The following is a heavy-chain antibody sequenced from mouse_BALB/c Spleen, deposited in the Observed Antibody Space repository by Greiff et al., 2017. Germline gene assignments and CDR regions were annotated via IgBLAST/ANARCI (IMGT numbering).Heavy chain of an antibody. D-gene: IGHD2-14*01. Sequence: QVQLQQPGAELVKPGTSVNLSCKASGYNFTSYWINWVKLRPGQGLEWIGDIYPGSGSTNYNEKFKSKATLTVDTSSSTAYMQLSSPASEDSALYYCARDYRYDDGYYFDYWGQGTTLTVSS. CDR2: IYPGSGST. J-gene: IGHJ2*01. CDR3: ARDYRYDDGYYFDY. V-gene: IGHV1-55*01. CDR1: GYNFTSYW.